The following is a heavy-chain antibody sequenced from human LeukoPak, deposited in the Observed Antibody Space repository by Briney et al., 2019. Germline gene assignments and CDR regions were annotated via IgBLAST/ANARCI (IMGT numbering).Heavy chain of an antibody. V-gene: IGHV3-7*01. Sequence: PGGSLRLSCAASGSTFSSYWMSWVRQAPGEGLEWVANIKQDGSEKYYVDSVKGRFTISTDNAKNSLYLQMNSLRAEDTAVYYCARDSEKAGDYWGQGTLVTVSS. CDR3: ARDSEKAGDY. D-gene: IGHD3-10*01. J-gene: IGHJ4*02. CDR2: IKQDGSEK. CDR1: GSTFSSYW.